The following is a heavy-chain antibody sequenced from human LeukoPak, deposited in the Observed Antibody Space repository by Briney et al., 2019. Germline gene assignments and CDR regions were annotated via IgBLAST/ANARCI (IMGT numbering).Heavy chain of an antibody. J-gene: IGHJ4*02. Sequence: PGRSLRLSCAASGFTFDDYAMHWVRQAPGKGLEWVSGISWNSGSIGYADSVKGRFTISRDNAKNSLYLQMNSLRAEDTALYYCAKSGDYGRPVFDYWGQGTLVTVSS. V-gene: IGHV3-9*01. CDR3: AKSGDYGRPVFDY. CDR1: GFTFDDYA. CDR2: ISWNSGSI. D-gene: IGHD4-17*01.